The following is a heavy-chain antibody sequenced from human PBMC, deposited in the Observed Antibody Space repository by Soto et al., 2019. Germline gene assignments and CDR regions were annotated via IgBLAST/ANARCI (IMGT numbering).Heavy chain of an antibody. V-gene: IGHV1-3*01. J-gene: IGHJ4*02. D-gene: IGHD6-6*01. CDR1: GYTFTSYA. Sequence: SVKVSCKASGYTFTSYAMHWVRQAPGQRLEWMGWINAGNGNTKYSQKFQGRVTITRDTSASTAYMELSSLRSEDTAVYYCARDLFVYSSSSPFDYWGQGTLVTVSS. CDR3: ARDLFVYSSSSPFDY. CDR2: INAGNGNT.